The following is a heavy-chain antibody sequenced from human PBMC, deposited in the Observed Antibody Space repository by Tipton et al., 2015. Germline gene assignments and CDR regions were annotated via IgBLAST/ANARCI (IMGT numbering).Heavy chain of an antibody. CDR2: ISFSDTT. D-gene: IGHD5-24*01. CDR3: ATLVDGYSRIP. Sequence: TLSLTCTVSGGSVSSGSYYWSWIRQPPGKGLEWIGYISFSDTTHYNPSLKSRITISLNTSKNQFSLKVNSVTAADTAVYYCATLVDGYSRIPWGQGTRVTVSS. V-gene: IGHV4-61*01. J-gene: IGHJ5*02. CDR1: GGSVSSGSYY.